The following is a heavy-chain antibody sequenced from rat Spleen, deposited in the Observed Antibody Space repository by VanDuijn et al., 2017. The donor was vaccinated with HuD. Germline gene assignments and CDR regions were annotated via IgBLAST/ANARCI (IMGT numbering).Heavy chain of an antibody. J-gene: IGHJ2*01. CDR3: TSKGGAMDFDY. Sequence: VQLVESGGGLVQPKESLKISCAASGFTFSNAAMYWVRQAPGKGLEWVARIRTKPNNYATYYADSVKGRFTISRDDSKSMVYLQMDNLKTEDTAMYYCTSKGGAMDFDYWGQGVMVTVSS. D-gene: IGHD1-3*01. CDR2: IRTKPNNYAT. V-gene: IGHV10-5*01. CDR1: GFTFSNAA.